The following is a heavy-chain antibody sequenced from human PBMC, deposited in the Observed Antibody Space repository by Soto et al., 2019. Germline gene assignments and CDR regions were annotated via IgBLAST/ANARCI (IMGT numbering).Heavy chain of an antibody. CDR3: ATLNRYCSSTSCYYGY. D-gene: IGHD2-2*01. CDR1: GYTLTELS. CDR2: FDPEDGET. V-gene: IGHV1-24*01. Sequence: QVQLVQSGAEVKKPGASVKVSCKVSGYTLTELSMHWVRQAPGKGLEWMGGFDPEDGETIYAQKFQGRVTMTEDTSTDTAYMELSSLRSEDTAVYYCATLNRYCSSTSCYYGYWGQGTLVTVSS. J-gene: IGHJ4*02.